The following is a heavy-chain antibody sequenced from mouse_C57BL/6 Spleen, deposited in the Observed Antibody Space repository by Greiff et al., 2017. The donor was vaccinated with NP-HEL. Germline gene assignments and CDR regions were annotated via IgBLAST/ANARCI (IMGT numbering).Heavy chain of an antibody. D-gene: IGHD2-4*01. Sequence: EVKLMESGGGLVQPGGSMKLSCVASGFTFSNYWMNWVRQSPEKGLEWVAQIRLKSDNYATHYAESVKGRFTISRDDSKSSVYLQMNNLRAEDTGMYYCTGRYDYGGFAYWGQGTLVTVSA. J-gene: IGHJ3*01. CDR3: TGRYDYGGFAY. CDR1: GFTFSNYW. CDR2: IRLKSDNYAT. V-gene: IGHV6-3*01.